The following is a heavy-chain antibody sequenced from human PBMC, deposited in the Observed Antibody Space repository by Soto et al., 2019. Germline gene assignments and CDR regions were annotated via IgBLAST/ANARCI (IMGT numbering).Heavy chain of an antibody. V-gene: IGHV3-23*01. Sequence: GSLRLSCAASGFTFSSYAMSWVRQAPGKGLEWVSAISGSGGSTYYADSVKGRFTISRDNSKNTLYLQMNSLRAEDTAVYYCAKQPKRTTGTTHGRYYFDYWGQGTLVTVSS. J-gene: IGHJ4*02. CDR3: AKQPKRTTGTTHGRYYFDY. CDR2: ISGSGGST. CDR1: GFTFSSYA. D-gene: IGHD1-1*01.